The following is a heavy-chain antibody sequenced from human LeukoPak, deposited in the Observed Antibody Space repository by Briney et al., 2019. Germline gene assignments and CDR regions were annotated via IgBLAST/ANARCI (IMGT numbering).Heavy chain of an antibody. CDR3: ARRGQQRESPEYYHHCGMDV. J-gene: IGHJ6*02. CDR2: ISRSGSYI. Sequence: GGSLRLSCAASGFTFSFYSMNWVRQAPGKGLEWVSSISRSGSYIYYADSVKGRFTISRDNAKNSLYLQMNSLRAEDTAVYYCARRGQQRESPEYYHHCGMDVWGQGTTVTVSS. V-gene: IGHV3-21*01. CDR1: GFTFSFYS. D-gene: IGHD6-13*01.